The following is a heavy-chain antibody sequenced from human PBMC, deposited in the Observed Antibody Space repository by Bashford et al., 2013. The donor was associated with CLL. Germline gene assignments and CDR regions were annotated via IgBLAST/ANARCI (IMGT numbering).Heavy chain of an antibody. V-gene: IGHV3-15*01. CDR2: IKNTVHGGAT. J-gene: IGHJ3*02. CDR3: TRVGNLDDDYFLDDASDI. CDR1: ILFSGAW. Sequence: GSLRLSCASLWILFSGAWMSWVRQAPGKGAGWVGRIKNTVHGGATDYAAPVKGRFTISRDDSQQTVDLQMNSLKTDDTGVYYCTRVGNLDDDYFLDDASDIWAQGDNGHPSPQ. D-gene: IGHD5-12*01.